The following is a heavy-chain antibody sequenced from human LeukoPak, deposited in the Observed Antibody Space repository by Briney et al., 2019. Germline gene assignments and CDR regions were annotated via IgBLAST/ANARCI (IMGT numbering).Heavy chain of an antibody. V-gene: IGHV1-2*02. Sequence: VASVKVSCKASGYTFTGYYMHWVRQAPGQGLEWMGWINPNSGGTNYAQKFQGRVTMTRDTSISTAYMELSRLRSDDTAVYYCAREGGSSSWDRNDYWGQGTLVTVSS. CDR3: AREGGSSSWDRNDY. J-gene: IGHJ4*02. D-gene: IGHD6-13*01. CDR2: INPNSGGT. CDR1: GYTFTGYY.